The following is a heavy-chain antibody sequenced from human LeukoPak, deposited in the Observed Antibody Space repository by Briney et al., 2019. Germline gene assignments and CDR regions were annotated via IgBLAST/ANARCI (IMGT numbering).Heavy chain of an antibody. CDR3: AKPRITMVRGVLGAFDI. Sequence: PGGSLRLSCAASGFTFSSYGMHWFRQAPGKGLEWVAFIRYDGSNKYYADSVKGRFTISRDNSKNTLYLQMNSLRAEDTAVYYCAKPRITMVRGVLGAFDIWGQGTMVTVSS. V-gene: IGHV3-30*02. D-gene: IGHD3-10*01. CDR1: GFTFSSYG. J-gene: IGHJ3*02. CDR2: IRYDGSNK.